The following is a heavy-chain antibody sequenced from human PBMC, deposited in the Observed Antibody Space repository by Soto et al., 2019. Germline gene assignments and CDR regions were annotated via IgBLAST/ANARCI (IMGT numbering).Heavy chain of an antibody. CDR2: IYYSGST. V-gene: IGHV4-59*08. CDR3: VRHRKYYDFWSGYYTGPYFDY. J-gene: IGHJ4*02. CDR1: GGSISSYY. Sequence: SETLSLTCTVSGGSISSYYWSWIRQPPGKGLEWIGYIYYSGSTNYNPSLKSRVTISVDTSKNQFSLKLSSVTAADTAVYYCVRHRKYYDFWSGYYTGPYFDYWGQGTLVTVSS. D-gene: IGHD3-3*01.